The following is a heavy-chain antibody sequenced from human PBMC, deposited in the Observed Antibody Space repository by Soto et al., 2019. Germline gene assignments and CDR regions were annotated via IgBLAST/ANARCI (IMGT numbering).Heavy chain of an antibody. J-gene: IGHJ6*02. CDR3: ARDQETSGERAYYYYGMDV. V-gene: IGHV4-31*03. Sequence: SETLSLTCTVSGGSISSGAYYWSWIRQNPGKGLEWIGYIYYSGSTYYNPSLKSRVTISVDTSKDQFSLKLSSVTAADTAVYYCARDQETSGERAYYYYGMDVWGQGTTVTVS. CDR2: IYYSGST. D-gene: IGHD6-19*01. CDR1: GGSISSGAYY.